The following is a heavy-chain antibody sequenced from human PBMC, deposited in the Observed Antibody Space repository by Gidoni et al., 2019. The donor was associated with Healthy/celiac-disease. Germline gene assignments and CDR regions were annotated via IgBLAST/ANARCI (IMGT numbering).Heavy chain of an antibody. CDR2: INHSGRT. V-gene: IGHV4-34*01. D-gene: IGHD2-15*01. J-gene: IGHJ6*02. CDR3: ARGVVSAGKVGRIYYYYYGMDV. Sequence: QVQLQQWGAGLLKPSETLSLTCAVYGGSFSGYYWSWIRQPTGKGLEWIGEINHSGRTNYNPSLKSRVTISVDTSKNQFSLKLSSVTAADTAVYYCARGVVSAGKVGRIYYYYYGMDVWGQGTTVTVSS. CDR1: GGSFSGYY.